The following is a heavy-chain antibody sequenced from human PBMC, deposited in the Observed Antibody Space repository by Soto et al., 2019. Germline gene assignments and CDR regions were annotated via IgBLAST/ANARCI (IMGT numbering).Heavy chain of an antibody. CDR1: GFTVSNHY. CDR2: IYSGGYT. J-gene: IGHJ4*02. V-gene: IGHV3-53*01. D-gene: IGHD3-16*01. Sequence: EVQLVESGGGLIQPGGSLRLSCAVSGFTVSNHYMSWVRQAPGKGLEGVSVIYSGGYTAYGDSVKGRFTISRDNSKNKLYLQIKGRGADDAGVFYWGAQGGGGGYWGQGTLVTVSS. CDR3: GAQGGGGGY.